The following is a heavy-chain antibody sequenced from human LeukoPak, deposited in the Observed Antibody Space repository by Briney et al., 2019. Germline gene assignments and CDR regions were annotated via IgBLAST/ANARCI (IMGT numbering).Heavy chain of an antibody. D-gene: IGHD6-13*01. CDR1: GGSISSYY. Sequence: SETLSLTCTASGGSISSYYWSWIRQPPGKGLEWIGYIYYSGSTNYNPSLKSRVTISVDTSKNQFSLKLSSVTAADTAVYYCARSGYSSSWYLNYWGQGTLVTVSS. CDR3: ARSGYSSSWYLNY. CDR2: IYYSGST. J-gene: IGHJ4*02. V-gene: IGHV4-59*01.